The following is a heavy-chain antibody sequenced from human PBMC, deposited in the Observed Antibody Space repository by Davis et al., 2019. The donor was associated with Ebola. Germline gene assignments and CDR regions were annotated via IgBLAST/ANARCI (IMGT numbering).Heavy chain of an antibody. Sequence: PGGSLRLSCAASGFTFSRYPMHWVRQAPGKGLEWVALISYDGSNKYYADSVKGRFTISRDNSKNTRYLQMNSLRAEDTAVYYCARDGPLFAMGDYYYGKDVWGQGTTVTVSS. J-gene: IGHJ6*02. CDR3: ARDGPLFAMGDYYYGKDV. CDR2: ISYDGSNK. CDR1: GFTFSRYP. D-gene: IGHD2-8*01. V-gene: IGHV3-30-3*01.